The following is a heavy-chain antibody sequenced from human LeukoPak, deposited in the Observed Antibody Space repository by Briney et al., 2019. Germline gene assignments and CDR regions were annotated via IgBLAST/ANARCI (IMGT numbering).Heavy chain of an antibody. CDR3: ARESYSSGADY. CDR1: GFTFSSYW. D-gene: IGHD6-19*01. CDR2: INSDGSST. V-gene: IGHV3-74*01. J-gene: IGHJ4*02. Sequence: GGSLRLSCAASGFTFSSYWMHWVRQAPGEGLVWVSRINSDGSSTSYADSVKGRFTISRDNAKNTLYLRMNSLRAEDTAVYYCARESYSSGADYWGQGTLVTVSS.